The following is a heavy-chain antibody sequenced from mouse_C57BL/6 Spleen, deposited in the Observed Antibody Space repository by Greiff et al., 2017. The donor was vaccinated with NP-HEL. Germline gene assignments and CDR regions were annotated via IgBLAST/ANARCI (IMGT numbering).Heavy chain of an antibody. J-gene: IGHJ2*01. CDR3: ARWEGQDYFDY. D-gene: IGHD3-3*01. CDR2: INPSSGYT. Sequence: LVESGAELARPGASVKMSCKASGYTFTSYTMHWVKQRPGQGLEWIGYINPSSGYTKYNQKFKDKATLTADKSSSTAYMQLSSLTSEDSAVYYCARWEGQDYFDYWGQGTTLTVSS. V-gene: IGHV1-4*01. CDR1: GYTFTSYT.